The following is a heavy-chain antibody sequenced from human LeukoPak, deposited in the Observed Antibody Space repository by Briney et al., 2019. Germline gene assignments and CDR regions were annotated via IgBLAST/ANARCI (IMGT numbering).Heavy chain of an antibody. CDR1: GFTFSSYA. D-gene: IGHD4-23*01. CDR2: IRYDGNNK. V-gene: IGHV3-30*02. CDR3: AKGDDYGANTRLPKYNWFDP. J-gene: IGHJ5*02. Sequence: PGGFLRLSCAASGFTFSSYAMHWVRQAPGKGLEWVAFIRYDGNNKNYADSAKGRFTISRDNSKDTLYLQMNSLRAEDTAVYYCAKGDDYGANTRLPKYNWFDPWGQGTLVTVSS.